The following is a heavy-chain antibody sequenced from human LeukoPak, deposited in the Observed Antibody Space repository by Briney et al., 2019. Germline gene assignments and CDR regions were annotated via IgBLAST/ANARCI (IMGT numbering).Heavy chain of an antibody. CDR1: GFTFSSYS. Sequence: TGGSLRLSCAASGFTFSSYSMNWVRQAPGKGLEWVSSISSSSSYIYYADSVKGRFTISRDNAKNSLYLQMNSLRAEDTAVYYCARDSFLGHCSGGSCYSGKNYWGQGTLVTVSS. D-gene: IGHD2-15*01. V-gene: IGHV3-21*01. CDR2: ISSSSSYI. J-gene: IGHJ4*02. CDR3: ARDSFLGHCSGGSCYSGKNY.